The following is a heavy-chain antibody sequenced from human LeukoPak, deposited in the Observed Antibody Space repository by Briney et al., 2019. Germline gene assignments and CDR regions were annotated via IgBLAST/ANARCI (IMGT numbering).Heavy chain of an antibody. CDR2: IYSGGST. V-gene: IGHV3-53*01. D-gene: IGHD2-15*01. Sequence: GGSLRLSCAASGFTVSSNYMSWVRQAPGKGLEWVSVIYSGGSTYYADSVKGRFTISRDNSKNTLYLQMNSLRAEDTAVYYCAKDIVVVVSAFDIWGQGTMVTVSS. J-gene: IGHJ3*02. CDR1: GFTVSSNY. CDR3: AKDIVVVVSAFDI.